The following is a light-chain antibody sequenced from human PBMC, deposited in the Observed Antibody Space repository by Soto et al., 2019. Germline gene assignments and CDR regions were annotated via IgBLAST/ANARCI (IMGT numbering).Light chain of an antibody. CDR3: QQYHSYPPS. J-gene: IGKJ1*01. V-gene: IGKV1-16*02. CDR2: GAS. Sequence: DIQMTQSPASLSASVGDRVTIACRASQDIGIHLAWFQQKPGKAPKSLIFGASHLQSGVPSKFSGSGSGTDFTLTIDSLQPEEFATYYCQQYHSYPPSFGQGTKVEIK. CDR1: QDIGIH.